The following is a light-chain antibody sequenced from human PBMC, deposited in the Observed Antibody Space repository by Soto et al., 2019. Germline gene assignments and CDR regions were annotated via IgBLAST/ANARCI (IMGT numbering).Light chain of an antibody. J-gene: IGKJ2*01. CDR3: QQYNIRPQYT. CDR2: GAS. V-gene: IGKV3-15*01. Sequence: EIVMTQSPATLSVSPGERATLSCTASQSVSSNLAWYQQKPGQAPRLLIYGASTRATAIPARFRGSGSGTEFTLTISSLQSEDFAVYYCQQYNIRPQYTFGQGTKLEIK. CDR1: QSVSSN.